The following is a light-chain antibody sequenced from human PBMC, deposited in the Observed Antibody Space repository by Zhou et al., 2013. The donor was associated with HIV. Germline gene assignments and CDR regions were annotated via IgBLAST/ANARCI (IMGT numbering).Light chain of an antibody. CDR1: QSVSSSS. CDR2: GAA. Sequence: EIVLTQSPGTLSLSPGERATLSCRASQSVSSSSLAWYQQKPGQAPRLVMYGAATRATGIPDRFSGSGSGTDFTLTISRLETEDFAVYYCQVFDSSLVTFGQGTKLGDQT. J-gene: IGKJ2*01. CDR3: QVFDSSLVT. V-gene: IGKV3-20*01.